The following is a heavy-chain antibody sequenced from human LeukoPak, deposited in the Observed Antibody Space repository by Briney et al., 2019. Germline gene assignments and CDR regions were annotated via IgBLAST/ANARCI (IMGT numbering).Heavy chain of an antibody. CDR2: IDWDDDK. Sequence: SGPTLVNPTQTLTLTCTFSVFSLSTSGMCVSWIRQPPGKALEWLARIDWDDDKYYSTSLKTRLTISKDTSKNQVVLTMTNMDPVDTATYYCARTTSAIAAANRPFDYWGQGTLVTVSS. J-gene: IGHJ4*02. CDR3: ARTTSAIAAANRPFDY. D-gene: IGHD6-13*01. CDR1: VFSLSTSGMC. V-gene: IGHV2-70*11.